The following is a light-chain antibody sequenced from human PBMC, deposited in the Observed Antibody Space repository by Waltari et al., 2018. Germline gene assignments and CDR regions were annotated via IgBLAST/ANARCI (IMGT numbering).Light chain of an antibody. CDR2: AAS. CDR3: QQSYDTPRT. CDR1: KYISTY. V-gene: IGKV1-39*01. Sequence: DFQMTQSPSSLSASVGDRVTITCQASKYISTYLNWYQQKPGKGPKLLIYAASTLQSGVPSRFSGSGSGTDFTFTISSLQLEDFATYYCQQSYDTPRTFGQGTKVEVK. J-gene: IGKJ1*01.